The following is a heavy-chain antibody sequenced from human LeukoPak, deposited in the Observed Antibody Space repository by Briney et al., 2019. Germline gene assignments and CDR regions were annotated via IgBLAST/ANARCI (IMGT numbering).Heavy chain of an antibody. J-gene: IGHJ5*02. CDR2: ISTYNGNT. V-gene: IGHV1-18*01. Sequence: ASVTVSCKASGYTFTTFGITWVRQAPGQGLEWMGWISTYNGNTNYAQKLQDRVIMTTDTSTSTAYMEPRSLRSDDTAVYYCARACSITTCYGPFDPWGQGTLVTVSS. D-gene: IGHD2-2*01. CDR3: ARACSITTCYGPFDP. CDR1: GYTFTTFG.